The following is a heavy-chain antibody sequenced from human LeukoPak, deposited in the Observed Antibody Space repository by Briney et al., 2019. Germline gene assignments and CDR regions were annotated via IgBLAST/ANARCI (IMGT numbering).Heavy chain of an antibody. CDR2: INPNSGGT. CDR1: GYTFTHYY. V-gene: IGHV1-2*02. CDR3: ARELPMFRGLTSWDY. J-gene: IGHJ4*02. D-gene: IGHD3-10*01. Sequence: ASVKVSCKASGYTFTHYYIHWVRQAPGHGLEWMGWINPNSGGTDYAQKFQGRVTMTRGTSISTAYMELSSLRSDDTAVYYCARELPMFRGLTSWDYWGQGTLVIVSS.